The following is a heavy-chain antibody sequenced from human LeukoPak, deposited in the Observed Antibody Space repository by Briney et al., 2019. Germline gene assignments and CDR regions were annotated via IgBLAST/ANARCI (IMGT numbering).Heavy chain of an antibody. J-gene: IGHJ6*02. Sequence: GGSLRLFFSASGFTFSDYYMRWIRQGPGKGLEWVSFISSSGSTIYYADSVKGRFTISRDNAKNSLYLQMNSLRAEDTAVYYCARVAAELRYFDWSRYYYYGMDVWGQGTTVTVSS. CDR2: ISSSGSTI. V-gene: IGHV3-11*01. CDR1: GFTFSDYY. D-gene: IGHD3-9*01. CDR3: ARVAAELRYFDWSRYYYYGMDV.